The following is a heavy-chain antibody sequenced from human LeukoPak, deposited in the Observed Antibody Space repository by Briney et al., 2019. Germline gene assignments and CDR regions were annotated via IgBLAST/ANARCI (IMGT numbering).Heavy chain of an antibody. CDR3: ATDYYYDSPGLFDY. CDR2: IKSKRDGGTT. CDR1: GFTFSNGW. J-gene: IGHJ4*02. Sequence: GGSLRLSCVVSGFTFSNGWMSRVRQTPGKGLEWVGRIKSKRDGGTTDYAAPAKGRFTISRDDSKSTLYLQMNSLRTEDTAVYYCATDYYYDSPGLFDYWGQGSLVTVSS. D-gene: IGHD3-22*01. V-gene: IGHV3-15*01.